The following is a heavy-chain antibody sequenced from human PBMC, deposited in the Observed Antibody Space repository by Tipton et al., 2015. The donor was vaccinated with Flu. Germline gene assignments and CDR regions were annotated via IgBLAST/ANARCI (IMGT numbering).Heavy chain of an antibody. V-gene: IGHV4-61*01. CDR2: ISNSGSS. Sequence: TLSLTCTVPGGSIISSSFYWSWIRQPPGKGLEWIAYISNSGSSNYNPSLKSRITVSVDTSKNQFSLILSSVTAADTAVYYCARSSRGWYRAMFDGGQGTLVTVSS. D-gene: IGHD6-19*01. CDR3: ARSSRGWYRAMFD. CDR1: GGSIISSSFY. J-gene: IGHJ4*02.